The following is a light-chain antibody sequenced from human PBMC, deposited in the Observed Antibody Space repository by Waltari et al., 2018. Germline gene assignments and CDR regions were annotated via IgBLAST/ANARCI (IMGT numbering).Light chain of an antibody. J-gene: IGKJ1*01. CDR2: AAS. Sequence: AIRMTQSPSSFSASTGDRVTITCRASQVISSYLAWYQQKPGRVPKLLMSAASTLHSGVPSRFTGSGSGTDFTLTINCLQSDDFATYYCQQYYTYPRTFGQGTKVEIK. CDR3: QQYYTYPRT. CDR1: QVISSY. V-gene: IGKV1-8*01.